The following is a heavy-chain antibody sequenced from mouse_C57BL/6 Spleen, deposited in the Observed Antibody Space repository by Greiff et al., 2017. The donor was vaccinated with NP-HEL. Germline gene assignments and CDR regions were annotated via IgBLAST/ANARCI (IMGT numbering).Heavy chain of an antibody. Sequence: QVQLQQSGAELVRPGASVKLSCKASGYTFTDYYINWVKQRPGQGLEWIARIYPGSGNTYYNEKFKGKATLTAEKSSSTAYMQLSSLTSEDSAVYFCARSRRVTTGEDYFDYWGQGTTLTVSS. CDR1: GYTFTDYY. CDR3: ARSRRVTTGEDYFDY. CDR2: IYPGSGNT. J-gene: IGHJ2*01. V-gene: IGHV1-76*01. D-gene: IGHD2-2*01.